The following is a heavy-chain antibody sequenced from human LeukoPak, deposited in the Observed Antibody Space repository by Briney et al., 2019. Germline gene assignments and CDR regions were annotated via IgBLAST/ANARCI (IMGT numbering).Heavy chain of an antibody. V-gene: IGHV3-7*05. J-gene: IGHJ4*02. CDR2: IKKDGSEK. Sequence: GGSLRLSCAASGFTLSNYWMNWVRQAPGKGLEWVANIKKDGSEKYYVDSVKGRFTISRDNAKNSLYVQMNSLRAEDTAVYYCARGVSGSYDYWGQGTLVTVSS. CDR1: GFTLSNYW. D-gene: IGHD1-26*01. CDR3: ARGVSGSYDY.